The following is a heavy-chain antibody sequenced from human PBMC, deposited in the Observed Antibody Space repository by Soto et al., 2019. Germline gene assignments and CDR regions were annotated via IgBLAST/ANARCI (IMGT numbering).Heavy chain of an antibody. J-gene: IGHJ4*02. Sequence: QVQLVDSGGGVVQPGRSLRLSCAASGFTFSTYGMHWVRQAPGKGLECVANISSDGSNKFFADSVKGRFTVSRDNSKNTVYLQMNSLRAEDTAVYYCAKPGMATIRGGMGGWYYLDYWGQGTLVTVSS. CDR2: ISSDGSNK. V-gene: IGHV3-30*18. D-gene: IGHD5-12*01. CDR1: GFTFSTYG. CDR3: AKPGMATIRGGMGGWYYLDY.